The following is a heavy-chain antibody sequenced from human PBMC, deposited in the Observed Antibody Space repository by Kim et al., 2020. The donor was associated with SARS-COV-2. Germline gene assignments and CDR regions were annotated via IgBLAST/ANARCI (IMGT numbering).Heavy chain of an antibody. V-gene: IGHV3-30*04. Sequence: GGSLRLSCAASGFTFSSYAMHWVRQAPGKGLEWVAVISYDGSNKYYADSVKGRFTISRDNSKNTLYLQMNSLRAEDTAVYYCARAARRSYYYDSSGYYPNYWGQGTLVTVSS. J-gene: IGHJ4*02. CDR1: GFTFSSYA. CDR3: ARAARRSYYYDSSGYYPNY. CDR2: ISYDGSNK. D-gene: IGHD3-22*01.